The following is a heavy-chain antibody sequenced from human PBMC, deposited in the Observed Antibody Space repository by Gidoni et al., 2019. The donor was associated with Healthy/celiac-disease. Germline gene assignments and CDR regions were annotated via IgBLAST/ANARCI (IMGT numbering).Heavy chain of an antibody. CDR1: GRPSSNAR. CDR3: TTIEVAADAFDI. CDR2: IKSNADGGTT. D-gene: IGHD2-15*01. Sequence: EVQLVEPGGGWGKPGGSLRLSGAASGRPSSNARMSWVRQAQGKGLEWFGRIKSNADGGTTAYAAPVKGRFTISRDDSKNTLYLQMNSLKTEDTAVYYCTTIEVAADAFDIWGQGTMFTVSS. J-gene: IGHJ3*02. V-gene: IGHV3-15*01.